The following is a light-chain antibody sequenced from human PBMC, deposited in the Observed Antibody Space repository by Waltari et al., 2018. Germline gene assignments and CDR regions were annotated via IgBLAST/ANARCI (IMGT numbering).Light chain of an antibody. J-gene: IGLJ3*02. CDR1: RLRRYY. CDR3: NSRDSSGNHWV. Sequence: SSELTPDPAVSVALGPTVRITCQGDRLRRYYASWYQQKPGQAPVLVIYGKNNRPSGIPDRFSGSSSGNTASLTITGAQAEDEADYYCNSRDSSGNHWVFGEGTKLTVL. CDR2: GKN. V-gene: IGLV3-19*01.